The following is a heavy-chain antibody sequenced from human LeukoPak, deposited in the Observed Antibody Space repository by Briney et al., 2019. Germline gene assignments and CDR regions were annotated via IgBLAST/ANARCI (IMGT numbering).Heavy chain of an antibody. CDR3: AKETSDY. Sequence: PGGSLRLPCAASGFTFSSYGMHWVRQSPGKGLEWVALISYDGSNKDYADSVKVRFTISRDNSKNTLYLEMNGLRAEDTAVYYCAKETSDYWGQGTLVTVSS. J-gene: IGHJ4*02. CDR1: GFTFSSYG. CDR2: ISYDGSNK. V-gene: IGHV3-30*18.